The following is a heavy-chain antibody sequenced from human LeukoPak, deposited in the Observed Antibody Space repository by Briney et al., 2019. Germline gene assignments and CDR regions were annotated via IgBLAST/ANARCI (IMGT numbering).Heavy chain of an antibody. CDR2: IYYGGST. Sequence: SETLSLTCTVSGGSISSGDYYWSWIRQPPGKGLEWIGYIYYGGSTYYNPSPKSRVTISVDTSKNQFSLKLSSVTAADSAMYYCAGVGLPLLWFGESPSDYWGQGTLVTVSS. CDR1: GGSISSGDYY. J-gene: IGHJ4*02. CDR3: AGVGLPLLWFGESPSDY. D-gene: IGHD3-10*01. V-gene: IGHV4-30-4*01.